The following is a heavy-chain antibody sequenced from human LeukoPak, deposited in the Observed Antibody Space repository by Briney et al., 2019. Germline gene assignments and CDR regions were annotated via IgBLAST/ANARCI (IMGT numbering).Heavy chain of an antibody. Sequence: PGGSLRLSCAASGFTVSSNYMSWVRQAPGKGLEWVPVIYTGGSTYYADSVKGRFTISRDNSKNTLYFQMNSLRAEDTAVYYCAKGLSSASASGGGFDYWGQGTLVTVSS. CDR3: AKGLSSASASGGGFDY. CDR2: IYTGGST. V-gene: IGHV3-53*01. CDR1: GFTVSSNY. J-gene: IGHJ4*02. D-gene: IGHD2-2*01.